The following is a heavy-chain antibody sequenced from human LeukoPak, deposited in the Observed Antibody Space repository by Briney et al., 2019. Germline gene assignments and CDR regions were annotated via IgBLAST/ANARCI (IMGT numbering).Heavy chain of an antibody. V-gene: IGHV4-61*02. CDR2: IYTSGST. J-gene: IGHJ4*02. D-gene: IGHD6-13*01. Sequence: PSETLSLTCTVSGGSFSSSSYYWSWIRQPAGKGLEWIGRIYTSGSTNYNPSLKGRLTMSVDTSKNQFSLKMSSVTAADTAVYYCARGNSSSWPLDYWGQGTLVTVSS. CDR3: ARGNSSSWPLDY. CDR1: GGSFSSSSYY.